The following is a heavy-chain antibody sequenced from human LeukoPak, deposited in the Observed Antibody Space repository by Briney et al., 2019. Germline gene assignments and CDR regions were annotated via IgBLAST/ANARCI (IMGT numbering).Heavy chain of an antibody. V-gene: IGHV4-59*01. CDR3: ARDMRYYGSGAFDY. CDR2: IYYSGST. D-gene: IGHD3-10*01. CDR1: GGSISGYY. J-gene: IGHJ4*02. Sequence: SETLSLTCTVSGGSISGYYWSWIRQPPGKGLEWIGYIYYSGSTNYNPSLKSRVTISVDTSKNQFSLKLSSVTAADTAVYYCARDMRYYGSGAFDYWGQGTLVTVSS.